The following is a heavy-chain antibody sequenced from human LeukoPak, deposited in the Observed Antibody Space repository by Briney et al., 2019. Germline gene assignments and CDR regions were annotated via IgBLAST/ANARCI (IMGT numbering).Heavy chain of an antibody. J-gene: IGHJ4*02. CDR2: IYYSGST. CDR3: ARDSGFGYYDSSGFDY. D-gene: IGHD3-22*01. V-gene: IGHV4-30-4*01. Sequence: TSETLSLTCTVSGVSISSYYWSWIRQPPGKGLEWIGYIYYSGSTYYNPSLKSRVTISVDTSKNQFSLKLSSVTAADTAVYYCARDSGFGYYDSSGFDYWGQGTLVTVSS. CDR1: GVSISSYY.